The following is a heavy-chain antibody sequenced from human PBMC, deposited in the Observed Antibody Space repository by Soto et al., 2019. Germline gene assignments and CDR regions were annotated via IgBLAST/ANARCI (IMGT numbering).Heavy chain of an antibody. J-gene: IGHJ4*02. D-gene: IGHD5-18*01. CDR2: INPNSGGT. V-gene: IGHV1-2*02. CDR1: GYTFSGFY. Sequence: ASVKVSCKASGYTFSGFYMHWVRQAPGQGLEWMGWINPNSGGTKSAEKFQGRVTMTRDTSISTAYMELSRLTSDDTAVYYCARAREPEYSSAIFFDIWGQGALVTVSS. CDR3: ARAREPEYSSAIFFDI.